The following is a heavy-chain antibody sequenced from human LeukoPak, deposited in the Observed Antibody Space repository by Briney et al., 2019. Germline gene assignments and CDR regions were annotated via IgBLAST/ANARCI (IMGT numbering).Heavy chain of an antibody. CDR2: ISNNGGYT. D-gene: IGHD3-3*01. J-gene: IGHJ4*02. Sequence: GGSLRLSCAASGFTFSSSAMSWVRQAPGKGLEWVSAISNNGGYTYYADSVQGRFTISRDNSKSTLCLQMNSLRDEDTAVYYCARDSGVDAHIDSWGQGTLVTVSS. CDR3: ARDSGVDAHIDS. CDR1: GFTFSSSA. V-gene: IGHV3-23*01.